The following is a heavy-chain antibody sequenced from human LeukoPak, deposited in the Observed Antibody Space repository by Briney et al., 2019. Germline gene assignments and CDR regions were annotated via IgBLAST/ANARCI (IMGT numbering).Heavy chain of an antibody. CDR1: GGSISSSGYY. CDR2: IYYSGST. V-gene: IGHV4-39*01. D-gene: IGHD1-26*01. J-gene: IGHJ5*02. CDR3: ARHEYSGSYFGLSWFDP. Sequence: SETLSLTCTVSGGSISSSGYYWGWIRQPPGKGLEWIASIYYSGSTYYNPSLKSRVTISVDTSKNQLSLKLSSLTSADTAVYYCARHEYSGSYFGLSWFDPWGQGTLVTVSS.